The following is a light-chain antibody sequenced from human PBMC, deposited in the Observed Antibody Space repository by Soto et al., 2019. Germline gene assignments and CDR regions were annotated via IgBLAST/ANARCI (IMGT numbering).Light chain of an antibody. J-gene: IGKJ2*01. CDR1: QSVSSN. V-gene: IGKV3-15*01. CDR2: GAS. CDR3: QEYNNWPPEYT. Sequence: EIVMTQSPAILSVSPGERATFSCRASQSVSSNLAWYQQKPGQAPRLLIYGASTRATGIPARFSGSGSGTEFTVTISSLQSEDFAVYYCQEYNNWPPEYTFGQGTKLEIK.